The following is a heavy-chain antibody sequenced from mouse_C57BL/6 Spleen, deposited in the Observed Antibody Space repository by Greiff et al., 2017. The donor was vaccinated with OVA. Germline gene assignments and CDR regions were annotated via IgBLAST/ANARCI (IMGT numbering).Heavy chain of an antibody. D-gene: IGHD2-1*01. Sequence: EVKVVESGGDLVKPGGSLKLSCAASGFTFSSYGMSWVRQTPDKRLEWVATISSGGSYTYYPDSVKGRFTISRDNAKNTLYLQMSSLKSEDTAMYYCASIYYGQGFAYWGQGTLVTVSA. CDR1: GFTFSSYG. CDR2: ISSGGSYT. CDR3: ASIYYGQGFAY. V-gene: IGHV5-6*01. J-gene: IGHJ3*01.